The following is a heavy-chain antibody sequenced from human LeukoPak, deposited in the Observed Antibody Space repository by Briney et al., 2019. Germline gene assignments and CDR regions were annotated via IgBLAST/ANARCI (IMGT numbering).Heavy chain of an antibody. CDR3: ARTGSGDYYDSSGYYSDDAFDI. CDR2: INWNGGST. V-gene: IGHV3-20*04. D-gene: IGHD3-22*01. Sequence: GGSLRLSCATYGFTFDDYGMSWVRQAPGKGLEWVSGINWNGGSTGYADSVKGRFTISGDNAKNSLYLQMNSLRVEDTALYYCARTGSGDYYDSSGYYSDDAFDIWGQGTMVTVSS. J-gene: IGHJ3*02. CDR1: GFTFDDYG.